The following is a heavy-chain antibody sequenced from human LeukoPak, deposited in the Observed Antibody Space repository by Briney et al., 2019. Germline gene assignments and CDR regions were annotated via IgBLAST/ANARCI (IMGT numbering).Heavy chain of an antibody. CDR1: GGAISRYY. CDR2: IYYSGST. J-gene: IGHJ6*03. Sequence: PSETLSLTCTVSGGAISRYYWSWIRQPPGKGLEWIGYIYYSGSTNYNPSLKSRVTISVDTSKNQFSLKLSSVTAADTAVYYCARRTGYYYYYYYMDVWGKGTTVTVSS. D-gene: IGHD3-9*01. CDR3: ARRTGYYYYYYYMDV. V-gene: IGHV4-59*01.